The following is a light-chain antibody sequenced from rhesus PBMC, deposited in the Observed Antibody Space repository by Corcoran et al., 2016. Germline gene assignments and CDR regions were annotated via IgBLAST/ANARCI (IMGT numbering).Light chain of an antibody. V-gene: IGKV1-22*01. CDR1: QGISSW. CDR3: LQYSSSPFT. Sequence: DIQMTQSPSSLSAYVGDKVTITCRSSQGISSWLAWYQQKPGKAPKLLMYKASSLQSGVPSRFSGSGSGTDFTLPLSSLQPEDFATYYYLQYSSSPFTFGPGTKLDIK. J-gene: IGKJ3*01. CDR2: KAS.